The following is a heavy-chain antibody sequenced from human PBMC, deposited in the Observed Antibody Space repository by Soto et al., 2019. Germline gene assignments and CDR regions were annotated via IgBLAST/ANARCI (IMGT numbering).Heavy chain of an antibody. Sequence: ASVKVSCTASGYTFTSYDINWVRQATGQGLEWMGWMNPNSGNTGYAQKFQGRVTMTRNTSISTAYMELGSLRSEDTAVYYCARGVSPAGDYLENDAFDIWGLGTMVTVSS. CDR3: ARGVSPAGDYLENDAFDI. V-gene: IGHV1-8*01. CDR2: MNPNSGNT. D-gene: IGHD4-17*01. CDR1: GYTFTSYD. J-gene: IGHJ3*02.